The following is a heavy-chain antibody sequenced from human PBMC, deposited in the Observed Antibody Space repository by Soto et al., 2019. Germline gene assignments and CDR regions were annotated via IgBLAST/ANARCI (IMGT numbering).Heavy chain of an antibody. V-gene: IGHV3-11*01. CDR1: GFSFTDFY. Sequence: QVQLVESGGGLVKPGGSLRLSCATSGFSFTDFYMVWIRQAVGKGLEWISYIHRTGSSVYYAESVKGRFTLSRDNAKTSLAQQMNTMKPEDTAGYSCARLFYNWTSWVDYPGRGALETVSS. CDR2: IHRTGSSV. CDR3: ARLFYNWTSWVDY. J-gene: IGHJ4*02. D-gene: IGHD1-20*01.